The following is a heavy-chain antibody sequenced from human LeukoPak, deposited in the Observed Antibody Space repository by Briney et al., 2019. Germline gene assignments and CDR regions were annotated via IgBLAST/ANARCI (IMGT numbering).Heavy chain of an antibody. CDR1: GFTVSSNY. CDR3: ASRYSGSYYRY. D-gene: IGHD1-26*01. J-gene: IGHJ4*02. Sequence: GGSLRLSCAASGFTVSSNYMSWVRQAPGKGLEWVSVIYSGGSTYYADSVKGRFTISRDNSKNTLYLQMNSLRAEDTAVYYCASRYSGSYYRYWGQGALVTVSS. V-gene: IGHV3-53*01. CDR2: IYSGGST.